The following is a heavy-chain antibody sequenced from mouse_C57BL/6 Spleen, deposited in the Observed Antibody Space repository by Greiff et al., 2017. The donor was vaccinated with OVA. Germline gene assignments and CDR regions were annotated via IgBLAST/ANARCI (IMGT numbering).Heavy chain of an antibody. CDR2: INPDSSTI. D-gene: IGHD1-1*01. J-gene: IGHJ3*01. CDR1: AIDFSRYW. V-gene: IGHV4-1*01. CDR3: ARPTYYYGSSHFAY. Sequence: SAAAIDFSRYWMSWVRRAPGKGLEWIGEINPDSSTINYAPSLKDKFIISRDNAKNTLYLQMSKVRSEDTALYYCARPTYYYGSSHFAYWGQGTLVTVSA.